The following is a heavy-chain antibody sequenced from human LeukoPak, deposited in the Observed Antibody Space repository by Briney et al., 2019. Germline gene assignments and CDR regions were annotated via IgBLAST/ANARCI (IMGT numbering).Heavy chain of an antibody. CDR3: ARGASWGIRYYYYYMDV. V-gene: IGHV4-34*01. D-gene: IGHD3-16*01. CDR2: IYYSGST. Sequence: SETLSLTCAVYGGSFSGYYWSWIRQPPGKGLEWIGSIYYSGSTYYNPSLKSRVTISVDTSKNQFSLKLSSVTAADTAVYYCARGASWGIRYYYYYMDVWGKGTTVTVSS. J-gene: IGHJ6*03. CDR1: GGSFSGYY.